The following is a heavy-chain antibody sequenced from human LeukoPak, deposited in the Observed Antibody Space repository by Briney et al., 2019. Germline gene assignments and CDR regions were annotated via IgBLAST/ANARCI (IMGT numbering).Heavy chain of an antibody. V-gene: IGHV5-51*01. D-gene: IGHD5-12*01. J-gene: IGHJ4*02. CDR3: ARHIVAAEYYFDY. Sequence: GESLKISCKGSGYSFTSYWIGWVRQMPGKGLEWMGIIYPGDSDTRYSPSFQGQVTISADKSISTAYLQCSSLKASDTAMYYCARHIVAAEYYFDYWGQGTLVTVSS. CDR1: GYSFTSYW. CDR2: IYPGDSDT.